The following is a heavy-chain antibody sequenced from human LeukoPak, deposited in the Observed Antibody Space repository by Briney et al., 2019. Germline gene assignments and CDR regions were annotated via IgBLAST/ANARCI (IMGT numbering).Heavy chain of an antibody. J-gene: IGHJ4*02. CDR1: GFTFSSYG. CDR3: AKDGSLGAHKIVGATYFDY. D-gene: IGHD1-26*01. CDR2: ISGSGGST. V-gene: IGHV3-23*01. Sequence: GGSLRLSCAASGFTFSSYGMSWVRQAPGKWLEWVSAISGSGGSTYYADSVKGRFTISRDNSKNTLYLQMNSLRAEDTAVYYCAKDGSLGAHKIVGATYFDYWGQGTLVTVSS.